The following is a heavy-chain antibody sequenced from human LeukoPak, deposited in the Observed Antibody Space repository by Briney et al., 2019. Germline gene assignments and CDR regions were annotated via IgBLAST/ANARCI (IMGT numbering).Heavy chain of an antibody. Sequence: GESLKISCKSSGYSFTSYWIGWVRQMPGKGLEWMGIIYPGDSDTRYSPSFQGQVTISADKSISTAYLQWSSLKASDTAMYYCARQSYYDSSGYSPLSAFDIWGPGTMVTVSS. V-gene: IGHV5-51*01. CDR1: GYSFTSYW. D-gene: IGHD3-22*01. CDR3: ARQSYYDSSGYSPLSAFDI. CDR2: IYPGDSDT. J-gene: IGHJ3*02.